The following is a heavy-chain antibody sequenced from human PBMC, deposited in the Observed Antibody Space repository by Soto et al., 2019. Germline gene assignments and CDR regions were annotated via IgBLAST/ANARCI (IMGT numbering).Heavy chain of an antibody. CDR1: GFTVSSYA. V-gene: IGHV3-23*01. CDR3: AKERWAAAGTPTLDY. Sequence: EVQLLESGGGLVQPGGSLRLSCAASGFTVSSYAMSWVRQAPGKGLECVSAISGGTSSTYYADSVKGRFTISRDNSKNTLYLQMNSLRAEDTAVYYCAKERWAAAGTPTLDYWGQGTLVTVSS. D-gene: IGHD6-13*01. J-gene: IGHJ4*02. CDR2: ISGGTSST.